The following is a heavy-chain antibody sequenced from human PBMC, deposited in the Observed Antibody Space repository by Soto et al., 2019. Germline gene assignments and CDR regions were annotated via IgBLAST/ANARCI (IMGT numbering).Heavy chain of an antibody. V-gene: IGHV3-23*01. CDR1: GFTFSSYA. Sequence: PGGSLRLSCAASGFTFSSYAMSWVRQAPGKGLEWVSGISGSGGSTDYADSVKGRFTISRDNSKNTLFLQMNSLRAEDTAVHYCAKVDESGYSSGYVDVWGQGTLVTVAS. CDR3: AKVDESGYSSGYVDV. D-gene: IGHD5-18*01. CDR2: ISGSGGST. J-gene: IGHJ5*02.